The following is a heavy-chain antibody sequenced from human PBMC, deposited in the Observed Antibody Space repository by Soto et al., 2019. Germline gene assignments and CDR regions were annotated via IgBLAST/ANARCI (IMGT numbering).Heavy chain of an antibody. CDR2: IYYSGST. J-gene: IGHJ4*02. Sequence: SETLSLTCTVSGGSISSYYWSWIRQPPGKGLEWIGYIYYSGSTNYNPSLKSRVTISVDTSKNQFSLNLSSVTAAETAVYYCARSREFDYWSQGTLVTVSS. CDR1: GGSISSYY. D-gene: IGHD6-13*01. V-gene: IGHV4-59*01. CDR3: ARSREFDY.